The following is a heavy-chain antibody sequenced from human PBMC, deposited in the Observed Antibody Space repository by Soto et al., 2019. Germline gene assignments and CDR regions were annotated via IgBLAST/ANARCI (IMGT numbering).Heavy chain of an antibody. D-gene: IGHD6-6*01. J-gene: IGHJ4*02. CDR1: GFTFSSYW. V-gene: IGHV3-7*01. Sequence: GGSLRLSCAASGFTFSSYWMSWVRQAPGKGLEWVANIKQDGSEKYYVDSVKGRFSISRDNAKNSLYLQMNSLRAEVTAVYYCARDGPKAPLFSIAARPASYDYWGQGTLVTVSS. CDR2: IKQDGSEK. CDR3: ARDGPKAPLFSIAARPASYDY.